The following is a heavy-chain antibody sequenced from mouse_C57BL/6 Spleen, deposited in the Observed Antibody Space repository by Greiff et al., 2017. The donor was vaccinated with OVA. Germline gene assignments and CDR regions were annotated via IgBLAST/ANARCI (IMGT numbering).Heavy chain of an antibody. Sequence: VKLMESGAELVKPGASVKLSCKASGYTFTEYTIHWVKQRSGQGLEWIGWFYPGSGSIKYNEKFKDKATLTADKSSSTVYMELSRLTSEDSAVYFCARHEEPYYGSSLYAMDYWGQGTSVTVSS. CDR3: ARHEEPYYGSSLYAMDY. D-gene: IGHD1-1*01. V-gene: IGHV1-62-2*01. CDR1: GYTFTEYT. CDR2: FYPGSGSI. J-gene: IGHJ4*01.